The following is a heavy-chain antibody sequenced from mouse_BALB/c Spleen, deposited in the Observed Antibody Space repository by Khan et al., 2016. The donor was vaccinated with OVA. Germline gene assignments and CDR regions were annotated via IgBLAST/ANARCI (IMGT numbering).Heavy chain of an antibody. J-gene: IGHJ3*01. D-gene: IGHD4-1*01. Sequence: EVQLVESGGDLVKPGGSLKLSCAASGFTFSSYSMSWVRQTPDKRLEWVASISSGGDYTYYPDIVKGRFTISRDNAKNTLYLEMSSLKSEDTAVYYCASRLTGSFAYWGQGTLVTVSA. CDR1: GFTFSSYS. CDR2: ISSGGDYT. CDR3: ASRLTGSFAY. V-gene: IGHV5-6*01.